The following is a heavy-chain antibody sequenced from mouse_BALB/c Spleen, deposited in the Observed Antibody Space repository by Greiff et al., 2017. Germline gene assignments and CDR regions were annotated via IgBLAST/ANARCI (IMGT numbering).Heavy chain of an antibody. J-gene: IGHJ3*01. D-gene: IGHD1-1*01. Sequence: EVQLVESGGGLVKPGGSLKLSCAASGFTFSSYAMSWVRQTPEKRLEWVASISSGGSTYYPDSVKGRFTISRDNARNILYLQMSSLRSEDTAMYYCARGRTTVVPYWGQGTLVTVSA. CDR3: ARGRTTVVPY. V-gene: IGHV5-6-5*01. CDR2: ISSGGST. CDR1: GFTFSSYA.